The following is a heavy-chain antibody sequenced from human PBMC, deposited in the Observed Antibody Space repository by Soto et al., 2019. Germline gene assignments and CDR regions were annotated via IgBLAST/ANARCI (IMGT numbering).Heavy chain of an antibody. CDR3: ARTYYYDSSGYPGAFDI. CDR1: GGTFSSYA. CDR2: IIPIFGTA. J-gene: IGHJ3*02. V-gene: IGHV1-69*13. D-gene: IGHD3-22*01. Sequence: GASVKVSCKASGGTFSSYAISWVRQAPGQGLEWMGGIIPIFGTANYAQKFQGRVTITADESTSTAYMELSSPRSEDTAVYYCARTYYYDSSGYPGAFDIWGQGTMVTVSS.